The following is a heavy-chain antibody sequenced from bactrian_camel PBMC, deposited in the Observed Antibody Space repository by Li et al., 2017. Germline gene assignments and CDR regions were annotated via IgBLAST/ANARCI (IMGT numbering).Heavy chain of an antibody. V-gene: IGHV3S40*01. CDR3: AADPPVRRCGRSWEQYSYGH. CDR1: GYTHRPNC. Sequence: DVQLVESGGGSVPAGGSLTLSCTASGYTHRPNCIGWFRQAPGKEREGVAVIYTGADSTYYAESAKGRFTISQDYARNTVYLQMNDLKPEDTAIYYCAADPPVRRCGRSWEQYSYGHWGQGTQVTVS. J-gene: IGHJ4*01. D-gene: IGHD6*01. CDR2: IYTGADST.